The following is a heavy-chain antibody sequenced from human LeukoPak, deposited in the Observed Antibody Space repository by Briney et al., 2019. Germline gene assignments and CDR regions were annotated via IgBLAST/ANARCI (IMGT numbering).Heavy chain of an antibody. J-gene: IGHJ4*02. CDR3: ARDRGRPTPTDY. D-gene: IGHD3-10*01. V-gene: IGHV1-2*02. Sequence: GASVKVSCTASGYTFTGYYMHWVRQAPGQGLEWMGWINPNSGVTNYAQKFQGRVTMTRDTSISTAYMELSRLTSDDTAVYYCARDRGRPTPTDYWGQGTLVTVSS. CDR1: GYTFTGYY. CDR2: INPNSGVT.